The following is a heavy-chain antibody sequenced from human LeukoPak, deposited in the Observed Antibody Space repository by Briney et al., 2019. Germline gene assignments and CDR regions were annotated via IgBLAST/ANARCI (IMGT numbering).Heavy chain of an antibody. CDR1: GYSFSNDW. CDR2: IYPGDSDT. CDR3: ARRGCNGGSCYGY. V-gene: IGHV5-51*01. D-gene: IGHD2-15*01. Sequence: GASLKISCKGSGYSFSNDWIGWVRLMPGKGLEWMGIIYPGDSDTRYSPSFQGQVTISADKSISTAYLQWSSLEASDTAMYYCARRGCNGGSCYGYWGQGTLVTVSS. J-gene: IGHJ4*02.